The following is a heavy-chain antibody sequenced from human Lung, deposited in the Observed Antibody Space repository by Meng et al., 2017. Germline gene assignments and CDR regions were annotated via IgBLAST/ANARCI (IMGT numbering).Heavy chain of an antibody. V-gene: IGHV4-34*01. CDR3: ARGPTTMAHDFDY. Sequence: QEWAAGLLKPSETLSLTFVVPGGSFSDYYWSWIRQPPGKGLEWIGEINHSGSTNYNPSLESRATISVDTSQNNLSLKLSSVTAADSAVYYCARGPTTMAHDFDYWGQGTLVTVSS. CDR2: INHSGST. CDR1: GGSFSDYY. D-gene: IGHD4-11*01. J-gene: IGHJ4*02.